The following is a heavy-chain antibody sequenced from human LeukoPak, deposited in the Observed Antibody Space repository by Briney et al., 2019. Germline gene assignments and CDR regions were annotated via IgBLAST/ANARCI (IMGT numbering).Heavy chain of an antibody. V-gene: IGHV4-59*01. CDR2: IYYSGST. J-gene: IGHJ5*02. Sequence: SETLSLTCAVYGESFSGYYWSWIRQPPGGGLEWIGYIYYSGSTNYNPSLKSRVTISVDTSKNQFSLKLSSVTAADTAVYYCARYRMVGVNWFDPWGQGTLVTVSS. CDR3: ARYRMVGVNWFDP. CDR1: GESFSGYY. D-gene: IGHD1-26*01.